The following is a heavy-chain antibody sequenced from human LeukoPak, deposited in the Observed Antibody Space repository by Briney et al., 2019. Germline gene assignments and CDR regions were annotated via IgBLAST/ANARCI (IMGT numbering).Heavy chain of an antibody. J-gene: IGHJ4*02. D-gene: IGHD6-6*01. Sequence: SETLSLTCAVYGGSFSGYYWSWIRQPPGKGLEWIGEINHSGSTNYNPSLKSRVTISVDTSKNQFSLKLSSVTAADTAVYYCARASSSTSSERSFDYWGQGTLVTVSS. CDR1: GGSFSGYY. CDR2: INHSGST. V-gene: IGHV4-34*01. CDR3: ARASSSTSSERSFDY.